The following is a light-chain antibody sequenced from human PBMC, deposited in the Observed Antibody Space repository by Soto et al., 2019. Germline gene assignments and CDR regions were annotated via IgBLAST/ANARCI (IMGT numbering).Light chain of an antibody. V-gene: IGKV1-5*01. Sequence: DIQMTQSPSTLSASVGDRVTITCRASQSITRWVAWYQQKPGKVPKLLIHDASTLESGVPSSFSGSGSGREFTLTISSLQPDDLATYYCQQCYTYWTFGQGTKV. CDR1: QSITRW. CDR3: QQCYTYWT. CDR2: DAS. J-gene: IGKJ1*01.